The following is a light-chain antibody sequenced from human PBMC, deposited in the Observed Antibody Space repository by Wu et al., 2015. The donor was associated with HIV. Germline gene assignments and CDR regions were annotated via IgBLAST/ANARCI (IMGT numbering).Light chain of an antibody. CDR3: QQFNNYPRT. J-gene: IGKJ1*01. CDR2: DAS. V-gene: IGKV1D-13*01. CDR1: QGISSG. Sequence: IQLIQSPSSLSASVGDRVTITCRASQGISSGLAWYQQKPGKAPNLLIYDASSLESGVPSRFSGGGSGTDFTLTISSLQPEDFATYYCQQFNNYPRTFGQGTKVEIK.